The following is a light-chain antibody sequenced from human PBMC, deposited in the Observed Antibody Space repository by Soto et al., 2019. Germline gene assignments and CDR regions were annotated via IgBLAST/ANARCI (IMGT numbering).Light chain of an antibody. CDR1: SSDVGGYNY. V-gene: IGLV2-14*03. CDR3: SSYTSSSTLV. J-gene: IGLJ2*01. CDR2: DVS. Sequence: QSALTQPASVSGSLGQSITISCTGTSSDVGGYNYVSWYQQHPGKAPKLMIYDVSNRPSGVSNRFSGSKSGNTASLTISGLQAEDEADYHCSSYTSSSTLVFGGGTQLTVL.